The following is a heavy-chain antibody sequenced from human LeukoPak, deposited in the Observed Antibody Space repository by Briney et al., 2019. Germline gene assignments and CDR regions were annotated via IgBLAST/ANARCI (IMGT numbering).Heavy chain of an antibody. Sequence: GGSLRLSCAASGFTLSSYGMHWVRQAPGKGLEWVAVISYDGDHKYYPDSVKGRFTISRDNSKNTVYLQMNSLRVEDTAVYFCAREYYSGNYYVFDYWGQGTLVTVSS. D-gene: IGHD1-26*01. CDR1: GFTLSSYG. V-gene: IGHV3-30*03. CDR3: AREYYSGNYYVFDY. CDR2: ISYDGDHK. J-gene: IGHJ4*02.